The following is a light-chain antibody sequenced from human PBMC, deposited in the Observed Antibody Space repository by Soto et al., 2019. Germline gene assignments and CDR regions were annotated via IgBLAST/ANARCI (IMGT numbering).Light chain of an antibody. J-gene: IGKJ5*01. V-gene: IGKV3-20*01. CDR2: GAS. CDR1: QSVTSTY. CDR3: QQYGSSPPIT. Sequence: EIVLTQSPGTLSLSPGERATLSCRASQSVTSTYLAWHQQKPGQAPRLLIYGASNRATGIPDRFSGNGSGTDFTLTISRLEPEDFAVYYCQQYGSSPPITFGQGTRREIK.